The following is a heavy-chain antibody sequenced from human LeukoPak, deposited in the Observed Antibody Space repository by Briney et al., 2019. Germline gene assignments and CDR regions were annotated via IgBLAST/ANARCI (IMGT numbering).Heavy chain of an antibody. CDR2: ISSSSSYI. V-gene: IGHV3-21*01. Sequence: PGGSLRLSCAASGFTFSSYSMNWVRQAPGKGLEWVSSISSSSSYIYYADSVKGRFTISRDNAKNSLYLQMNSLRAEDTAVYYCARGVSSSWEDPSYFDCWGQGTLVTVSS. D-gene: IGHD6-13*01. CDR1: GFTFSSYS. J-gene: IGHJ4*02. CDR3: ARGVSSSWEDPSYFDC.